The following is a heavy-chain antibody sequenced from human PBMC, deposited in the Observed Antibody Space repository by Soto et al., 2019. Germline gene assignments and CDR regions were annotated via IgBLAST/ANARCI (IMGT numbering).Heavy chain of an antibody. J-gene: IGHJ4*02. Sequence: SETLSLTCTVSGGSISSGGYYWSWIRQHPGKGLEWIGYIYYSGSTYYNPSLKSRVTISVDTSKNQFSLKLSSVTAADTAVYYCARDRSIDYSNYYFDYWGQGTLVTVSS. CDR3: ARDRSIDYSNYYFDY. D-gene: IGHD4-4*01. CDR2: IYYSGST. CDR1: GGSISSGGYY. V-gene: IGHV4-31*03.